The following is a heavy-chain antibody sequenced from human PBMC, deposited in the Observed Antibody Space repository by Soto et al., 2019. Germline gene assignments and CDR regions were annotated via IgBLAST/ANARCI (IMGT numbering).Heavy chain of an antibody. CDR3: ARADPGYYYDSSVRGAFDI. J-gene: IGHJ3*02. D-gene: IGHD3-22*01. CDR2: IIPIFGTA. V-gene: IGHV1-69*06. Sequence: QVQLVQSGAEVKKPGSSVKVSCKASGGTFSSYAISWVRQAPGQGLEWMGGIIPIFGTANYAQKFQGRVMNTADKSTSTAYMELRSLRSEDTAVYYCARADPGYYYDSSVRGAFDIWGQGTMVTVSS. CDR1: GGTFSSYA.